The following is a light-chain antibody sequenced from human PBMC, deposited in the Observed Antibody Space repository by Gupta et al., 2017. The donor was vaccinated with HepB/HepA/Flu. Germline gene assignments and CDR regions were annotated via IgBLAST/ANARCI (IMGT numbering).Light chain of an antibody. CDR3: GTEDASLAHYV. CDR1: DSY. Sequence: DSYVSWYQQVPGSAPKLLIFDNNKRSSGIPDRFSGSKSGTSATLDITGLQTEDEADYYCGTEDASLAHYVFGTGTRVTV. V-gene: IGLV1-51*01. J-gene: IGLJ1*01. CDR2: DNN.